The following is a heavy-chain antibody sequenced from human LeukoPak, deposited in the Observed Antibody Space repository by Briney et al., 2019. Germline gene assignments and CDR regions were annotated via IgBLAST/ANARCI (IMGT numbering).Heavy chain of an antibody. CDR3: ARARWEWLSLPIYYYYYMDV. Sequence: ASVKVSCKASGYTFTSYGISWVRQAPGQGLEWMGWISAYNGNTNYAQKLQGRVTMTTDTSTSTAYMELRSLRSDDTAVYYCARARWEWLSLPIYYYYYMDVWGKGTTVTISS. V-gene: IGHV1-18*01. CDR2: ISAYNGNT. D-gene: IGHD3-3*01. CDR1: GYTFTSYG. J-gene: IGHJ6*03.